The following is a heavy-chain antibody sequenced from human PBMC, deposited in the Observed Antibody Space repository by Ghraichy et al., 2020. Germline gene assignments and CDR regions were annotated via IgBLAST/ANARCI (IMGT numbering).Heavy chain of an antibody. J-gene: IGHJ4*02. V-gene: IGHV4-59*08. CDR1: GASISSSY. CDR3: ARQLGDFFDTSGYYYRYFDL. CDR2: IYYSGST. D-gene: IGHD3-22*01. Sequence: SETLSLTCTVSGASISSSYWSWIRQPPGKGLERVGYIYYSGSTKYNPSLKSRVTISVDTSKNQISLKLSCVTAADTAVYYCARQLGDFFDTSGYYYRYFDLWGQGTLVTVSS.